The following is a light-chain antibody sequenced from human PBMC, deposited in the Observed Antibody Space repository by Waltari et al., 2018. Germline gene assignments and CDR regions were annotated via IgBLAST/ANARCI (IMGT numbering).Light chain of an antibody. Sequence: EIVLTQSPGTVSLSPGDRATFSCWASQNVRLYLAWYQQKPGQAPRLLIYHASTRANGIPDRFSASGSGTDFSLTISRLEPEDFAMYYCQQYVESPATFGQGTKVVIK. J-gene: IGKJ1*01. CDR3: QQYVESPAT. CDR2: HAS. V-gene: IGKV3-20*01. CDR1: QNVRLY.